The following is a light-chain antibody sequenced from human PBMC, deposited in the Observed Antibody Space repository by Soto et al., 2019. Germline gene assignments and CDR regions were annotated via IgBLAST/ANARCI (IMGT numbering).Light chain of an antibody. CDR3: QSYDSSLSGSYV. CDR2: GNS. V-gene: IGLV1-40*01. J-gene: IGLJ1*01. Sequence: QSALTQPPSGSGAPGRRVTISCTGSSSNIGAGYDVHWYQQLPGTAPKLLIYGNSNRPSGVPDRFSGSKSGTSASLAITGLQAEDEADYYCQSYDSSLSGSYVFGTGTKVTVL. CDR1: SSNIGAGYD.